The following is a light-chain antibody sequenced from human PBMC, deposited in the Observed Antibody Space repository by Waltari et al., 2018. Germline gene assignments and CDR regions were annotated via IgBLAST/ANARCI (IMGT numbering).Light chain of an antibody. J-gene: IGLJ3*02. CDR3: LTWHSSAWV. CDR2: YKSDSDN. V-gene: IGLV5-45*03. CDR1: TAINVATYR. Sequence: AVLTQPSFLSPSPGASASLTCPLHTAINVATYRIHWYQQKPGSPPQYLLRYKSDSDNQRGSGVPSRFSGSKDASANAGILLISGLQSEDEADYYCLTWHSSAWVFGGGTKLTVL.